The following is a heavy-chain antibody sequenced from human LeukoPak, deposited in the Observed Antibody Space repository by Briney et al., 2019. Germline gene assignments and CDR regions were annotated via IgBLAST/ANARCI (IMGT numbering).Heavy chain of an antibody. CDR2: ISYDGSNK. D-gene: IGHD3-16*01. CDR3: ARDRTSWGRPFGAFDI. Sequence: GGSLRLSCAASGFTFSSYAMHWVRQAPGKGLEWVAVISYDGSNKYYADSVKGRFTISRDNSKNTLYLQMNSLRAEDTAVYYCARDRTSWGRPFGAFDIWGQGTMVTASS. J-gene: IGHJ3*02. V-gene: IGHV3-30*04. CDR1: GFTFSSYA.